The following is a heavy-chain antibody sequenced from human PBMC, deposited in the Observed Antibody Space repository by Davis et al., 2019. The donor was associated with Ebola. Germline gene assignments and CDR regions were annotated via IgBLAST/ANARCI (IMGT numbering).Heavy chain of an antibody. Sequence: ASVKVSCKASGYTFTSYYMHWVRQAPGQGLEWMGWISAYNGNTNYAQKFQGRVTMTRDTSTSTVYMELSSLRSEDTAIYYCAKDRYSNYAGGMDVWGQGTTVTVSS. D-gene: IGHD4-11*01. CDR1: GYTFTSYY. J-gene: IGHJ6*02. V-gene: IGHV1-46*01. CDR2: ISAYNGNT. CDR3: AKDRYSNYAGGMDV.